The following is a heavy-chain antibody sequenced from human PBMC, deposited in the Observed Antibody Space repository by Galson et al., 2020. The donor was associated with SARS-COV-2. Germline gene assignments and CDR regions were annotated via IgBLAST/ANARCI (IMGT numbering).Heavy chain of an antibody. D-gene: IGHD6-19*01. CDR3: ARDPTEYNSGWYYPFDY. CDR2: IWYDGNNK. J-gene: IGHJ4*02. CDR1: GFTFSSYG. Sequence: GESLKISCAASGFTFSSYGMHWVRQAPGKGLEWVAVIWYDGNNKYSADSVKGRFTISRDNSKNTLFLQMSSLRDEDTAVYYCARDPTEYNSGWYYPFDYWGQGTLVTVSS. V-gene: IGHV3-33*01.